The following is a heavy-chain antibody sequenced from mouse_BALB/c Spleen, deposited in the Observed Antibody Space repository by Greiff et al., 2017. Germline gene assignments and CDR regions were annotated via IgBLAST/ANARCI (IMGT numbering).Heavy chain of an antibody. V-gene: IGHV10-3*03. CDR2: IRSKSNNYAT. D-gene: IGHD1-1*01. CDR1: GFTFNTYA. Sequence: EVKVVESGGGLVQPKGSLKLSCAASGFTFNTYAMHWVCQAPGKGLEWVARIRSKSNNYATYYADSVKDRFTISRDDSQSMLYLQMNNLKTEDTAMYYCVRENYGSGYEAMDYWGQGTSVTVSS. J-gene: IGHJ4*01. CDR3: VRENYGSGYEAMDY.